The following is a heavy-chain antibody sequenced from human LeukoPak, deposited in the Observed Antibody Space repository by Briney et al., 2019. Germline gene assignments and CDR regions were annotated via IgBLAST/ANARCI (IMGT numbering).Heavy chain of an antibody. V-gene: IGHV3-30*04. CDR2: ISYDGSNK. J-gene: IGHJ4*02. CDR1: GFTFSSYA. CDR3: ARGGYDSSGYCRY. D-gene: IGHD3-22*01. Sequence: PGRSLRLSCAASGFTFSSYAMHWVRQAPGKGLKWVAVISYDGSNKYYADSVKGRFTISRDNSKNTLYLQMNSLRAEDTAVYYCARGGYDSSGYCRYWGQGTLVTVSS.